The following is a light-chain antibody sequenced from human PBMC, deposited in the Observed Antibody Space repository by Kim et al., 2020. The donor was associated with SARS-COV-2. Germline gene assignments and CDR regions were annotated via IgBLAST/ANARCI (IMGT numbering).Light chain of an antibody. V-gene: IGLV1-44*01. CDR3: ATWDDSLTGPV. CDR2: NDD. Sequence: GQRVTMSGSGSRSNNGRNSGTWYHLLTGTAPKLLIYNDDERPSGVPDRFSGSKSGTSASLAISGLQSADEAHYYCATWDDSLTGPVFGGGTQLTVL. CDR1: RSNNGRNS. J-gene: IGLJ3*02.